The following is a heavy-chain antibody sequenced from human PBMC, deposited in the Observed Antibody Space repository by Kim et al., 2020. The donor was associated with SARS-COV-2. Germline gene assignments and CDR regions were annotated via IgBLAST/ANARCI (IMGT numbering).Heavy chain of an antibody. CDR2: ISWNSGSI. V-gene: IGHV3-9*01. CDR3: AKDKLELFRHHMDV. J-gene: IGHJ6*02. Sequence: GGSLRLSCAASGFTFGDYAMHWVRQAPGKGLEWVSGISWNSGSIGYADSVKGRFTISRDNAKNSLYLQMNSLRAEDTALYYCAKDKLELFRHHMDVWGQGTTVTVSS. D-gene: IGHD1-7*01. CDR1: GFTFGDYA.